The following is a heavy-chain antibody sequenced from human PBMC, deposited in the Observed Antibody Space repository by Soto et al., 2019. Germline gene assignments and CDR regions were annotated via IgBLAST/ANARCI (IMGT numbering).Heavy chain of an antibody. CDR2: ISAYNGNT. V-gene: IGHV1-18*01. Sequence: GASVKVSCKASGYTSTSYGISWVRQAPGQGLEWMGWISAYNGNTNYAQKLQGRVTMTTDTSTSTAYMELRSLRSDDTAVYYCARDGLLDTAMAASLDYWGQGTLVTVSS. CDR1: GYTSTSYG. CDR3: ARDGLLDTAMAASLDY. J-gene: IGHJ4*02. D-gene: IGHD5-18*01.